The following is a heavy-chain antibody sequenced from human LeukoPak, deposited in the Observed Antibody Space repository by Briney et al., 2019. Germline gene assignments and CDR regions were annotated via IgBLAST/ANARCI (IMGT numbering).Heavy chain of an antibody. V-gene: IGHV1-46*01. D-gene: IGHD5-18*01. Sequence: GASVKASCKASGYTFTSYYMHWVRQAPGQGLEWMGIINPSGGSTSYAQKFQGRVTMTRDTSTSTVYMELSSLRSEDTAVYYCARVYRDTARFDYWDQGTLVTVSS. J-gene: IGHJ4*02. CDR2: INPSGGST. CDR3: ARVYRDTARFDY. CDR1: GYTFTSYY.